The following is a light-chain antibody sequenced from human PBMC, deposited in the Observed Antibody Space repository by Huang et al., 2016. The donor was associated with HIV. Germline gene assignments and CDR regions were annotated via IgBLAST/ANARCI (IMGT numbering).Light chain of an antibody. CDR1: QSVTRY. CDR3: QQRSNWPTYT. J-gene: IGKJ2*01. V-gene: IGKV3-11*01. CDR2: DAS. Sequence: EIVLTQSPVTLSLSPGERATLSCRTSQSVTRYLAWYQQKSGQAPRLLIYDASIRATGIPARFSGSGSGTDFTLTISSLEPEDFAVYYCQQRSNWPTYTFGQGTKLEIK.